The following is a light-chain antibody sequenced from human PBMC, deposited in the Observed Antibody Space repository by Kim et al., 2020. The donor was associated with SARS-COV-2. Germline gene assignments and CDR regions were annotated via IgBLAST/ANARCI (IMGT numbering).Light chain of an antibody. CDR1: KLGDTY. J-gene: IGLJ3*02. CDR2: QDN. V-gene: IGLV3-1*01. CDR3: QAREV. Sequence: PPSVSVSPGQTAASTSSGDKLGDTYTSWYQQKPGQSPVLLIYQDNKRPSGIPERFSASNSGRTSTLTISGTQTTDEADYYCQAREVFGGGTQLTFL.